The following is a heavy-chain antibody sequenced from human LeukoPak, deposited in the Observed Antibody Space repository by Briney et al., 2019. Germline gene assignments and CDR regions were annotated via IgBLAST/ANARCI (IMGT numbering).Heavy chain of an antibody. CDR2: INHSGST. D-gene: IGHD3-10*01. V-gene: IGHV4-34*01. CDR3: ARHEYNYGSGTYYYYGLDV. J-gene: IGHJ6*02. Sequence: SETLSLTCAVYGGSFSGYYWSWIRQPPGKGLEWIGEINHSGSTNYNPSLKSRVTISVDTSNNHFSLKLSSVTAADTAVYYCARHEYNYGSGTYYYYGLDVWGQGTTVTVSS. CDR1: GGSFSGYY.